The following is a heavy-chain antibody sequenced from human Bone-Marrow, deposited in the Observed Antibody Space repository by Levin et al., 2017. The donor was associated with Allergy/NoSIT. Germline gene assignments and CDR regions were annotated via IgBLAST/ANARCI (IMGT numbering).Heavy chain of an antibody. CDR1: GFTVSRYY. CDR3: ARGNNYDSFDL. CDR2: LYSGGSS. D-gene: IGHD5-24*01. V-gene: IGHV3-53*01. Sequence: LSLTCAASGFTVSRYYMSWVRQAPGKGLEWVSVLYSGGSSYHAESVKGRFTVSRDNSKNILYLQMDSLRVEDTAIYYCARGNNYDSFDLWGQGARVTVSS. J-gene: IGHJ4*02.